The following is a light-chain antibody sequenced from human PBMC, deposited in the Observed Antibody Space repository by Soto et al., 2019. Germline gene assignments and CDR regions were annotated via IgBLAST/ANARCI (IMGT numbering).Light chain of an antibody. V-gene: IGKV1-5*03. CDR3: QQYDSYSWT. J-gene: IGKJ1*01. CDR2: KAS. CDR1: QSISSW. Sequence: DIQMTQSPSTLSASVVDRVTITCRASQSISSWLAWYQQKPGKAPKLLIYKASSLESGVPSRFSGSGSGTEFTLTISSLQSDDFGTYYCQQYDSYSWTFGQGTKVDIK.